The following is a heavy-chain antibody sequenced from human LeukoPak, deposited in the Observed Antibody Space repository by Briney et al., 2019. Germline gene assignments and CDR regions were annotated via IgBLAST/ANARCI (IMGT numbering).Heavy chain of an antibody. CDR2: ISSSGSTI. Sequence: GGSLRLSCAASGFTFSDYYMSWIRQAPGKGLEWISYISSSGSTIYYADSVKGRFTISRDNAKNSLYLQMNSLRAEDTAVYYCARLMGSAGSPYFQHWGQGTLVTVSS. V-gene: IGHV3-11*01. CDR3: ARLMGSAGSPYFQH. D-gene: IGHD3-16*01. CDR1: GFTFSDYY. J-gene: IGHJ1*01.